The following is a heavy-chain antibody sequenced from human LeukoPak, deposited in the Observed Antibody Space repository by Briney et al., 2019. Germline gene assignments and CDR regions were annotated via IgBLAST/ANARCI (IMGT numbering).Heavy chain of an antibody. J-gene: IGHJ3*02. CDR1: GFTFRSYW. CDR2: INSDGRRT. CDR3: ARGGDYGDYLYAFDI. D-gene: IGHD4-17*01. Sequence: GGSLRLSCAASGFTFRSYWVHWVRQAPGKGLVWVSGINSDGRRTNYADSVKGRFTISRDNAKNTLYLQMNSLRAEDTAVYYCARGGDYGDYLYAFDIWGQGTMVTVSS. V-gene: IGHV3-74*01.